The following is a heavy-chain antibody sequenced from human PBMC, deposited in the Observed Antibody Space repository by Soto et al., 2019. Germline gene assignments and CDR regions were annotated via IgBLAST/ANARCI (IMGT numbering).Heavy chain of an antibody. CDR1: GFKFSNYA. Sequence: LGGSLSLSCAASGFKFSNYAMSWVRQAPGKGLEWVSLISATGGGTYYADSVKGGFTISRDNSHNTLYLHVHSLTTEDTAVYSCAKLRRAGPYTTFYFDSLAEDAQVTVS. D-gene: IGHD5-18*01. CDR3: AKLRRAGPYTTFYFDS. V-gene: IGHV3-23*01. CDR2: ISATGGGT. J-gene: IGHJ5*01.